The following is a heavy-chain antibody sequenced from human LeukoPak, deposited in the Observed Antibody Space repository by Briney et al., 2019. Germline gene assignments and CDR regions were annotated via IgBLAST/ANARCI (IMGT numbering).Heavy chain of an antibody. CDR3: ARDVDSSGYYFDY. CDR2: IYYSGST. J-gene: IGHJ4*02. CDR1: GGSISSYY. Sequence: SETLSLTCTVSGGSISSYYWSWIRQPPGKGLEWIGYIYYSGSTNYNPSLKSRVTISVDTSKNQFSLKLSSVTAADTAVYYCARDVDSSGYYFDYWGQGTLVTVSS. V-gene: IGHV4-59*01. D-gene: IGHD3-22*01.